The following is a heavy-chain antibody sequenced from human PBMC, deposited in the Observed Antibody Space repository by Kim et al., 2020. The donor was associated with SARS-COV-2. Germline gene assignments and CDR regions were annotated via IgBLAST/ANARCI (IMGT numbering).Heavy chain of an antibody. D-gene: IGHD6-19*01. J-gene: IGHJ4*01. Sequence: SETLSLTCIVSGGSISSSSYYWGWIRQPPGKGLVWIGNIYYSRSTYYSPSLESRVTISEDPSKNQFSLKMSSVTAADTAVYYFQTMAGAGSRYRWGQGT. CDR1: GGSISSSSYY. CDR2: IYYSRST. CDR3: QTMAGAGSRYR. V-gene: IGHV4-39*07.